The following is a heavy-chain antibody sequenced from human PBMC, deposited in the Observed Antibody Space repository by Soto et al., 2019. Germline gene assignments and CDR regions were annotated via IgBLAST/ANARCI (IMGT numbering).Heavy chain of an antibody. CDR3: ARSSAFIAVAGSGIDY. CDR1: GFTFSSYG. D-gene: IGHD6-19*01. V-gene: IGHV3-33*01. Sequence: GGSLRLSCAASGFTFSSYGMHWVRQAPGKGLERVAVIWYDGSNKYYADSVKGRFTISRDNSKNTLYLQMNSLRAEDTAVYYCARSSAFIAVAGSGIDYWGQGTLVTVSS. CDR2: IWYDGSNK. J-gene: IGHJ4*02.